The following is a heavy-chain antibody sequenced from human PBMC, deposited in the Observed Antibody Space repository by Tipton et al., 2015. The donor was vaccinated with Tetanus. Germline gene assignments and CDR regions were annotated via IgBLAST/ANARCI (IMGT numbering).Heavy chain of an antibody. J-gene: IGHJ4*02. CDR1: GYSISSGYY. D-gene: IGHD4-17*01. CDR3: ARTAGMTTVTTGRRYYFDY. V-gene: IGHV4-38-2*01. Sequence: LSCAVSGYSISSGYYWGWIRQPPGKGLEWIGSIYHSGSTYYNPSLKSRVTISVDTSKNQFPLKLSSVTAADTAVYYCARTAGMTTVTTGRRYYFDYWGQGTLVTVSS. CDR2: IYHSGST.